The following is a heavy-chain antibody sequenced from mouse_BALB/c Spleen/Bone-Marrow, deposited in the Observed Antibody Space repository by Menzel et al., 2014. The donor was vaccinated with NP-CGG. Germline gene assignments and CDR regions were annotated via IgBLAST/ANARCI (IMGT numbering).Heavy chain of an antibody. CDR1: GYTFTSYY. V-gene: IGHV1S81*02. CDR2: INPSNGGT. J-gene: IGHJ3*01. D-gene: IGHD2-13*01. CDR3: TREGDSPFAY. Sequence: QVQLQQSGAELVKPGASVKLSCKASGYTFTSYYMYWVKQRPGQGPEWIGEINPSNGGTNFNEKFKSKATLTVDKSSSTAYMQLSSLTSEDSAVYYYTREGDSPFAYWGQGTLVTVSA.